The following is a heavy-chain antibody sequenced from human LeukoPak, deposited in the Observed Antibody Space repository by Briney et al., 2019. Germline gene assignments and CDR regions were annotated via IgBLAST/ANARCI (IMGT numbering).Heavy chain of an antibody. CDR2: ISSSSSTI. J-gene: IGHJ4*02. Sequence: GGSLRLSCAASGFTFSSYSMNWVRQAPGKGLEWVSYISSSSSTIYYADSVKGRFTISRDNAKNSLYLQMNSLRADDTAVYYCANLGNDDFWNGYRTKYYFDYWGQGILVTVSS. CDR1: GFTFSSYS. V-gene: IGHV3-48*04. D-gene: IGHD3-3*01. CDR3: ANLGNDDFWNGYRTKYYFDY.